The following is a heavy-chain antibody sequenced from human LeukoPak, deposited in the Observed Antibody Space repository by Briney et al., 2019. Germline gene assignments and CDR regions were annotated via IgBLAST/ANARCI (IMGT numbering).Heavy chain of an antibody. D-gene: IGHD1-26*01. CDR3: AVGSRDAFDI. J-gene: IGHJ3*02. CDR1: GFTFSSYS. V-gene: IGHV3-21*01. Sequence: GVSLTLSCAASGFTFSSYSMNWVRQAPGKGLEWVSSISSSSSYIYYADSVKGRFTISRDNAKNSLYLQMNSLRAEDTAVYYCAVGSRDAFDIWGQGTMVTVSS. CDR2: ISSSSSYI.